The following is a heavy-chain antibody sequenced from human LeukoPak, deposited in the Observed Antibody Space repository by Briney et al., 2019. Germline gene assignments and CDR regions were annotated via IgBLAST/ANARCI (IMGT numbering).Heavy chain of an antibody. D-gene: IGHD3-9*01. Sequence: ASAKVSCKASGYTFTSYGISWVRQAPGQGLEWMGWISAYNGNTNYAQKLQGRVTMTTDTSTSTAYMELRSLRSDDTAVYYCARGPGFDWSPELYGMDVWGQGTTVTVSS. V-gene: IGHV1-18*01. J-gene: IGHJ6*02. CDR2: ISAYNGNT. CDR1: GYTFTSYG. CDR3: ARGPGFDWSPELYGMDV.